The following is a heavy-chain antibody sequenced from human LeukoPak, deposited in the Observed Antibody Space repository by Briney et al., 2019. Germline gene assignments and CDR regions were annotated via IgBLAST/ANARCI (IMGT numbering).Heavy chain of an antibody. Sequence: GGSLRLSCAASGFTFSSYSMNWVRQAPGKGLEWVSSISSSSYIYYADSVKGRFTISRDNAKNSLYLQMNSLRAEDTAVYYCARDLDGSGADYWGQGTLVTVSS. CDR1: GFTFSSYS. J-gene: IGHJ4*02. CDR2: ISSSSYI. V-gene: IGHV3-21*01. CDR3: ARDLDGSGADY. D-gene: IGHD3-10*01.